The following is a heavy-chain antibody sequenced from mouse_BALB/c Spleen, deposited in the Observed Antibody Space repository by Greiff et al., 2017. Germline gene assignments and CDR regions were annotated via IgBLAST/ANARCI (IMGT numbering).Heavy chain of an antibody. CDR3: ARSGDYDGFAY. J-gene: IGHJ3*01. V-gene: IGHV3-1*02. CDR1: GYSITSGYR. Sequence: VQLKQSGPDLVKPSQSLSLTCTVTGYSITSGYRWHWIRQFPGNKLEWMGYIHYSGSTNYNPSLKSRISITRDTSTNQFFLQLNSVTTEDTATYYCARSGDYDGFAYWGQGTLVTVSA. D-gene: IGHD2-4*01. CDR2: IHYSGST.